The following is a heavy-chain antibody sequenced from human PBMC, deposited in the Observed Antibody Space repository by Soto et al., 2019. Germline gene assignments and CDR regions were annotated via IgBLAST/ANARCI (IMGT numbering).Heavy chain of an antibody. CDR2: IYYSGST. J-gene: IGHJ4*02. Sequence: PSATLSLTCTVSGGSISSISYYWGWIRQPPGKGLEWIGSIYYSGSTYYNPSLKSRATISVDTSKNQFSLNLRSVTAADTAVYYCARHRGLPAQYDFDSWGQAGVVTVFS. CDR1: GGSISSISYY. D-gene: IGHD2-2*01. CDR3: ARHRGLPAQYDFDS. V-gene: IGHV4-39*01.